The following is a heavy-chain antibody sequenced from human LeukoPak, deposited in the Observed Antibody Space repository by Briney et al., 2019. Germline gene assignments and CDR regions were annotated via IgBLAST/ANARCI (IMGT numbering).Heavy chain of an antibody. CDR2: IRSDGSTI. V-gene: IGHV3-48*03. J-gene: IGHJ6*03. Sequence: GGSLRLSCAASGFTFSSYEMNWVRQAPGKGLEWVSYIRSDGSTIFYADSVKGRFTISRDNAKNSLYLQMNSLRAEDTAVYYCARQRWSWYFYMDVWGKGTTVTISS. CDR3: ARQRWSWYFYMDV. D-gene: IGHD2-15*01. CDR1: GFTFSSYE.